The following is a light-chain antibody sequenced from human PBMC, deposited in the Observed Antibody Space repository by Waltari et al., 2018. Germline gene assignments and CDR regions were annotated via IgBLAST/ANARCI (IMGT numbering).Light chain of an antibody. Sequence: HSVLTQPPSASGAPGQRVTISCSGRRSNIGNNYVYWYQQFPGTAPKLLIFKNNQRPSGVPDRFSGSKSGTSASLAISGLRSEDDVDYYCATWDDSLSGWVFGGGTKLTVL. J-gene: IGLJ3*02. V-gene: IGLV1-47*01. CDR1: RSNIGNNY. CDR2: KNN. CDR3: ATWDDSLSGWV.